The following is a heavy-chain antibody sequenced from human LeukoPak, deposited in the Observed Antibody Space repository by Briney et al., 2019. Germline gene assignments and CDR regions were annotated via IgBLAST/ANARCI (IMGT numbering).Heavy chain of an antibody. CDR3: AREGSSGYYPS. CDR1: GFTFSSFG. CDR2: ISYDGSEK. J-gene: IGHJ4*02. V-gene: IGHV3-30*03. D-gene: IGHD3-22*01. Sequence: PGRSLRLSCVASGFTFSSFGMHWVRQTPGKGLEWVAVISYDGSEKHYADPVKGRFTISRDNSKNTLYLQMNSLRAEDTAVYYCAREGSSGYYPSWGQGILVTVSS.